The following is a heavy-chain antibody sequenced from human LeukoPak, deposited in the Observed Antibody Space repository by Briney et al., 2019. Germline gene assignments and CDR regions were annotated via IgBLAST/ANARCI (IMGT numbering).Heavy chain of an antibody. Sequence: SETLSLTCAVYGGSFSGYYWSWIRQPPGKGLERIGEINHGGGTNYNPSLKSRVTISVDTSKNQFSLKLSSVTAADTAVYYCARVRGFGPDTAMAYWGQGTLVTVSS. CDR1: GGSFSGYY. D-gene: IGHD5-18*01. CDR3: ARVRGFGPDTAMAY. V-gene: IGHV4-34*01. J-gene: IGHJ4*02. CDR2: INHGGGT.